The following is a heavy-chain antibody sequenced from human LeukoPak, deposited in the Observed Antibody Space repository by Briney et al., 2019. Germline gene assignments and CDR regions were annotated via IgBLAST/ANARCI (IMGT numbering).Heavy chain of an antibody. CDR2: IYPGDSDT. V-gene: IGHV5-51*01. Sequence: GESLQISFKGSGYSFTSYWIGWVRQMPGKGLEWMGIIYPGDSDTRYSPSFQGQVTISADKSISTAYLQWSSLKASDTAMYYCARRLRGCSSTSCYTAFDIWGQGTMVTVSP. CDR3: ARRLRGCSSTSCYTAFDI. J-gene: IGHJ3*02. D-gene: IGHD2-2*02. CDR1: GYSFTSYW.